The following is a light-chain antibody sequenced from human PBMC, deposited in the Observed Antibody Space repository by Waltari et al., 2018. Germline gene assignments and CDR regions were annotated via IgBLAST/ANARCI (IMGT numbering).Light chain of an antibody. V-gene: IGLV2-23*02. Sequence: QSALTQPASVSGSPGPSITISCTGTSHDVGNYDLVSWYQQHPGKAPKLVIYEVTKRPAGFSNRFSGSKSGNTAALTISGLHTEDEGDYYWCSYSGDLSFGVVFGGGTKLTVL. J-gene: IGLJ2*01. CDR3: CSYSGDLSFGVV. CDR2: EVT. CDR1: SHDVGNYDL.